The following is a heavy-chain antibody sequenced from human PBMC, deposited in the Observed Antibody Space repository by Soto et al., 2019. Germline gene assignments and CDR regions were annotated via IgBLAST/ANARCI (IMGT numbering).Heavy chain of an antibody. Sequence: QVQLVQSGAEVKKPGASVKVSCKASGYTFTSYGISWVPQAPGQGLEWMGWISAYNGNTNYAQKLQGRVTMTTDTSTSTAYMELRSLRSDDTAVYYCARARWGGIGSYYYYMDVWGKGTTVTVSS. D-gene: IGHD2-15*01. V-gene: IGHV1-18*01. CDR1: GYTFTSYG. CDR3: ARARWGGIGSYYYYMDV. J-gene: IGHJ6*03. CDR2: ISAYNGNT.